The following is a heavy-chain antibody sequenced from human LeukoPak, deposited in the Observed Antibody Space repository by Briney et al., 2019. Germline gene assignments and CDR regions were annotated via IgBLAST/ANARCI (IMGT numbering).Heavy chain of an antibody. Sequence: ASVKVSCKASGGTFGNYAISWVRQAPGQGLEWVGGIIFGTPKYAQKFQGRVTITADESPSTAYIELSSLRSEDTAVYYCAREWGSVSYFDYWGQGTLVTVSS. CDR2: IIFGTP. CDR3: AREWGSVSYFDY. D-gene: IGHD7-27*01. V-gene: IGHV1-69*13. J-gene: IGHJ4*02. CDR1: GGTFGNYA.